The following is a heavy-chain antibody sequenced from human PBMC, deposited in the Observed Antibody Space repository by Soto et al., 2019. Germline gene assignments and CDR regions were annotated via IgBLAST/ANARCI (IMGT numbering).Heavy chain of an antibody. J-gene: IGHJ4*02. CDR2: MIYGVSP. CDR1: GGSISSYY. Sequence: ETLSLTCTVSGGSISSYYWGWIRQPPGKGLERIGSMIYGVSPYYNPSLKSRVTVSVDASKNQFSLNLRSVTAADTAVYYCARLPSRHLVDYWGQGTLVTVSS. V-gene: IGHV4-39*01. CDR3: ARLPSRHLVDY. D-gene: IGHD3-3*02.